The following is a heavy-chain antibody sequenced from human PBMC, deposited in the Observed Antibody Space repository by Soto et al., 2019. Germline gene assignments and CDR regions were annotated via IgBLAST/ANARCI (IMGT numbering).Heavy chain of an antibody. J-gene: IGHJ6*02. D-gene: IGHD3-10*01. Sequence: PLVQSGGEVKEPGASVQVSCKASGYTFNNYGITWVRQAPGQGLKWLGWISVYNGNKNYAKKVQGRVSMTADTSTSTAHMELRSLQSDDTAVYFCARVAITLIRGLKVDFYSMDVWGQGTTVTVSS. CDR1: GYTFNNYG. CDR3: ARVAITLIRGLKVDFYSMDV. CDR2: ISVYNGNK. V-gene: IGHV1-18*01.